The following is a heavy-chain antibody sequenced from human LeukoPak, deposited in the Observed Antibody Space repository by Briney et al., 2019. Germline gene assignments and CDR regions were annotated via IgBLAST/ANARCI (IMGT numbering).Heavy chain of an antibody. D-gene: IGHD1-1*01. CDR3: AKDRPGSKVSFDY. CDR1: GFTVSSYA. Sequence: PGGSLRLSCAASGFTVSSYAMSWVRQAAGKGLEWVSAISDSGGSSYYAASVRGLFTISRDNSKNTLFQKMNSLRADDTAVYYWAKDRPGSKVSFDYWGQGTLVTVSS. V-gene: IGHV3-23*01. J-gene: IGHJ4*02. CDR2: ISDSGGSS.